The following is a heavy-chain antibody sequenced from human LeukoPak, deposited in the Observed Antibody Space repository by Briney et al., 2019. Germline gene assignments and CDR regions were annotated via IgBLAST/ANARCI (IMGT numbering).Heavy chain of an antibody. D-gene: IGHD4-23*01. V-gene: IGHV1-46*01. CDR3: AREEAGGYSDY. J-gene: IGHJ4*02. Sequence: ASVKVSCKASGFTFTNYYMHWVRQAPGQGLEWMGLISPTGSSTNYAQKFRGRVTMTRDTSTTTVYMELSSLRSEDTAVYYCAREEAGGYSDYWGQGTLVTASS. CDR1: GFTFTNYY. CDR2: ISPTGSST.